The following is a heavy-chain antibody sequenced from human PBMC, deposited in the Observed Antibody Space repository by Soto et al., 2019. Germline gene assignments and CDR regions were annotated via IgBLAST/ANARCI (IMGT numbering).Heavy chain of an antibody. CDR2: ISGSGGST. J-gene: IGHJ4*02. Sequence: QPGGSLRLSCAASGFTFSSYAMSWVRQAPGKGLEWVSAISGSGGSTYYADSVKGRFTISRDNSKNTLYLQMNSLRAEDTAVYYCAQYSSSFHWAHRNNFDYWGQGTLVTVSS. V-gene: IGHV3-23*01. D-gene: IGHD6-6*01. CDR1: GFTFSSYA. CDR3: AQYSSSFHWAHRNNFDY.